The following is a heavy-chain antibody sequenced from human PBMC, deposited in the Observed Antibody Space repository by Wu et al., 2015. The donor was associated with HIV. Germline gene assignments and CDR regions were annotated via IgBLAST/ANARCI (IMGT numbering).Heavy chain of an antibody. Sequence: QVKVVQSGAEVRKPGASVKVACKTSGYIFNAYYIHWVRQAPGQGLEWMGWIIPSSGETDYAQRFQGRVTLTSDTSITTVFMELTTLRSDDTAIYYCSGFRVEIHNGSSTVW. J-gene: IGHJ3*01. CDR1: GYIFNAYY. CDR3: SGFRVEIHNGSSTV. D-gene: IGHD2-2*01. CDR2: IIPSSGET. V-gene: IGHV1-2*02.